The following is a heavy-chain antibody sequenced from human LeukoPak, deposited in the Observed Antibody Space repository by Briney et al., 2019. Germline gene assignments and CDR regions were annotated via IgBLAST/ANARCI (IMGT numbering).Heavy chain of an antibody. CDR1: GGSISSYY. CDR3: ARVSGTTDYYYYYYMDV. CDR2: IYYSGST. D-gene: IGHD1-7*01. V-gene: IGHV4-59*01. J-gene: IGHJ6*03. Sequence: SETLSLTCTVSGGSISSYYWSWIRQPPGKGQEWIGYIYYSGSTNYNPSLKSRVTISVDTSKNQFSLKLSSVTAADTAVYYCARVSGTTDYYYYYYMDVWGKGTTVTVAS.